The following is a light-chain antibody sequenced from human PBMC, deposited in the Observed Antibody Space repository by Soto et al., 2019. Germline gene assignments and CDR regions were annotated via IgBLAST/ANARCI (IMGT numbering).Light chain of an antibody. CDR2: EVS. Sequence: QSALTQPVSVSGSPGQSITISCTGTSSDVGGYNFVSWYQQHPGKAPKLIIYEVSNRPSGVSNRFSGSKSGNTASLTISGLQAEDEADYCCSSYTSGSTVIFGGGTKLTVL. J-gene: IGLJ2*01. CDR3: SSYTSGSTVI. V-gene: IGLV2-14*01. CDR1: SSDVGGYNF.